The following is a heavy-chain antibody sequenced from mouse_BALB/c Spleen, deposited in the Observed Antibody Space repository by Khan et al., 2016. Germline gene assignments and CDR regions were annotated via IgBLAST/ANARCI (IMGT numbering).Heavy chain of an antibody. CDR2: INTNTGEP. Sequence: QIQLVQSGPELKKPGETVKISCKASEYTFTNYGMNWVKQAPGKGLKWMGWINTNTGEPTYAEEFKGRFAFSLEASASTAYLQINNLKNEESATYFCARTGDYPYYAMDYWGQGTSVTVSS. CDR3: ARTGDYPYYAMDY. V-gene: IGHV9-3*02. J-gene: IGHJ4*01. D-gene: IGHD2-13*01. CDR1: EYTFTNYG.